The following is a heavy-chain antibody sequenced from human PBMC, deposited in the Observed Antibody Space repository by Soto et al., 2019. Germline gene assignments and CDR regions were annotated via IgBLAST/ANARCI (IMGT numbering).Heavy chain of an antibody. D-gene: IGHD2-2*01. CDR3: ASFYCSSTSCYSAFDI. CDR1: GGSISSSSYY. Sequence: QLQLQESGPGLVKPSETLSLTCTVSGGSISSSSYYWGWIRQPPGKGLEWIESIYYSGSTYYNPSLKSRVTISVDTSKNQFTLKLSSVTAADTAVYYCASFYCSSTSCYSAFDIWGQGTMVTVSS. V-gene: IGHV4-39*01. CDR2: IYYSGST. J-gene: IGHJ3*02.